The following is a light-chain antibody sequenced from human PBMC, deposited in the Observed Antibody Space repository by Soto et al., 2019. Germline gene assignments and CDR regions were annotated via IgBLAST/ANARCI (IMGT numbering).Light chain of an antibody. V-gene: IGKV3-20*01. J-gene: IGKJ4*01. CDR3: QQYRSSPLT. CDR2: GAS. CDR1: QSVSSSY. Sequence: EIVLTQSPGTLSLSPGERATLSCRASQSVSSSYLAWYQQKPGQAPRLLIYGASSRATGIPDRFSGSWSGTDFTLTISRLEPEDFAVYYCQQYRSSPLTFGGGTKVEIK.